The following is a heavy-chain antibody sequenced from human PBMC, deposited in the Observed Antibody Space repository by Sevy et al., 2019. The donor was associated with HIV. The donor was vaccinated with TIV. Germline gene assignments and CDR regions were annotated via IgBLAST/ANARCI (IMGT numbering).Heavy chain of an antibody. CDR2: ISSRSNYI. J-gene: IGHJ4*02. CDR3: AREDYYVSGSYFFDS. Sequence: GGSLRLSCAASAFTLSRYSMNWVRQAPGKGLEWVSSISSRSNYIYYADSVKGRFTISRDNAKNSLYLQMTSLRAEDTAVYYCAREDYYVSGSYFFDSWGQGTLVTVSS. CDR1: AFTLSRYS. D-gene: IGHD3-22*01. V-gene: IGHV3-21*01.